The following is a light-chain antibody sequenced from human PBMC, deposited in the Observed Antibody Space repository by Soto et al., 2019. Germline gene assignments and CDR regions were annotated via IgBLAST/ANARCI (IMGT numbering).Light chain of an antibody. V-gene: IGLV2-14*02. CDR1: RGDVGAYNL. CDR2: AVT. CDR3: NSYTTSSTLV. Sequence: QSALTQPASVSGSPGQPITISCTGTRGDVGAYNLVSWYQQHPGKAPKLMIYAVTNRPSGISNRFSGSKSGNTASLTISGVQAEDEADYYCNSYTTSSTLVFGTGTKVTVL. J-gene: IGLJ1*01.